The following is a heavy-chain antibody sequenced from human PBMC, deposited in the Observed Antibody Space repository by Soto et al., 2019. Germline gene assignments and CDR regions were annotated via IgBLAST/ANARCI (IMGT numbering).Heavy chain of an antibody. CDR3: ARHEARWFGDLLLNWFDS. Sequence: SETPSITCTVSGGSIGSSSYYCGWIRHPPGNSLEWVGCIYYSVSTYNNPSRKSRVTRSVDTSKNQFSLKLSSVTAADTAVYYCARHEARWFGDLLLNWFDSWAQGTLVTVSS. CDR2: IYYSVST. D-gene: IGHD3-10*01. CDR1: GGSIGSSSYY. V-gene: IGHV4-39*01. J-gene: IGHJ5*01.